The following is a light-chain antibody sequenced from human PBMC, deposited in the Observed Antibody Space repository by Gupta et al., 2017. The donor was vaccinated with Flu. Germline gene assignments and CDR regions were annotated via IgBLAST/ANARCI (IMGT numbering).Light chain of an antibody. V-gene: IGLV1-44*01. CDR1: SSNIGSNT. Sequence: QSLLTHPPSAPGTPGPRAAIPCSGSSSNIGSNTVNWYQQLPGTAPKLLIYGNNQRPSGVPDRFSGSKSGTSASLAISGLQAEDEADYYCEACDDSLNGPVFGGGTKLTVL. CDR2: GNN. CDR3: EACDDSLNGPV. J-gene: IGLJ3*02.